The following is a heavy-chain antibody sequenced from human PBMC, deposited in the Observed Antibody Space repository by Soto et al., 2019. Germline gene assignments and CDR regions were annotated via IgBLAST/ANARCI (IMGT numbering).Heavy chain of an antibody. D-gene: IGHD5-12*01. CDR3: ASFNPRSRDGYNPPD. CDR2: IYYSGST. Sequence: ETLSLTCTVSGGSISSSSYYWGWIRQPPGKGLEWIGSIYYSGSTYYNPSLKSRVTISVDTSKNQFSLKLSSVTAADTAVYYCASFNPRSRDGYNPPDWGQGTLVTVSS. J-gene: IGHJ4*02. V-gene: IGHV4-39*01. CDR1: GGSISSSSYY.